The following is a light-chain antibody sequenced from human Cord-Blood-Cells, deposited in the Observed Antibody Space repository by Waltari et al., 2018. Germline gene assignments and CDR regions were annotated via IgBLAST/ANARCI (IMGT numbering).Light chain of an antibody. CDR2: DVS. CDR3: SSYTSSSTRV. V-gene: IGLV2-14*01. CDR1: SSDVGGYNY. J-gene: IGLJ3*02. Sequence: QSALTQPASVSGSPGQSITIPCTGTSSDVGGYNYVSWYPQHPGKAPKLMIYDVSKRPSGVSNRFSGSKSGNTASLTISGLQAEDEADYYCSSYTSSSTRVFGGGTKLTVL.